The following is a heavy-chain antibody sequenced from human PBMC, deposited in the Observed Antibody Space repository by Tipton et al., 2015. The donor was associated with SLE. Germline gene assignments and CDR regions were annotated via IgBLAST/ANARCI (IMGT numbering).Heavy chain of an antibody. V-gene: IGHV4-61*02. D-gene: IGHD6-19*01. Sequence: LRLSCTVSGGSISSGSYYWSWIRQPAGKGLEWIGRIYTSGSTNYNPSLKSRVTISVDTSKNQFSLKLSSVTAADTAVYYCARQGAVAGFDYWGQGTLVTASS. CDR2: IYTSGST. CDR3: ARQGAVAGFDY. J-gene: IGHJ4*02. CDR1: GGSISSGSYY.